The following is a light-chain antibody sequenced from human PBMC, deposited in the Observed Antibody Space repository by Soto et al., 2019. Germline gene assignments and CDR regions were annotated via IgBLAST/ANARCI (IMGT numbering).Light chain of an antibody. Sequence: IGLTQSPGTLSLSPGERATLSCRASQSVSSSFLAWYQQKPGQAPRLLIHAASTGATGIPARFRGSGSGTDFTLTISSLQPDDFATYYCQQYSDSSGAFGQGTKVDIK. CDR1: QSVSSSF. J-gene: IGKJ1*01. V-gene: IGKV3-20*01. CDR2: AAS. CDR3: QQYSDSSGA.